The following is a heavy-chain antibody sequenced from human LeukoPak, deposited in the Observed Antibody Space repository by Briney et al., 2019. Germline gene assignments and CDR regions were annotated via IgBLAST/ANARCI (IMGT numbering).Heavy chain of an antibody. CDR1: GFSLSTRGVG. CDR2: IYWDDDK. D-gene: IGHD1-26*01. Sequence: SGPTLVQPPPPLTLTCTFYGFSLSTRGVGVGWIRQPPGKALEWFARIYWDDDKRYSPSLKSRLTITKDTSENQVVLTMTNMDPVYTATYYCSPSYSGSYSLYFWGQGTLVSVSS. V-gene: IGHV2-5*02. J-gene: IGHJ4*02. CDR3: SPSYSGSYSLYF.